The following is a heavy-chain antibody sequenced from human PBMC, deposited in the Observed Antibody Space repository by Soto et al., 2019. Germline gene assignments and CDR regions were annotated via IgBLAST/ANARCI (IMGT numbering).Heavy chain of an antibody. D-gene: IGHD3-22*01. Sequence: QVQLVQSGAEVKKPGSSVKVSCKASGGTFSSYAISWVRQAPGQGLEWMGGIIPIFGTANYAQKFQGRVTITADESTSTAYRELSSLRSEDTAVYYCASGEGTMIVVGAYFDYWGQGTLVTVSS. V-gene: IGHV1-69*01. CDR2: IIPIFGTA. CDR3: ASGEGTMIVVGAYFDY. J-gene: IGHJ4*02. CDR1: GGTFSSYA.